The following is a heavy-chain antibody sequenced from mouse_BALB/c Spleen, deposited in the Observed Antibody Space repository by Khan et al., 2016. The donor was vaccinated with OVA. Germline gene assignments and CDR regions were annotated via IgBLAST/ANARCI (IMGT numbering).Heavy chain of an antibody. CDR3: ARDGTRDNYAMDY. Sequence: EVQLVESGPGLVKPSQSLSLTCPVTGYSIPSDYAWNWIRQFPGNKLEWMGYISSSGCTNYNPALKSRISITRDTSKNQFFLQLNSVTTEDTATYYCARDGTRDNYAMDYWGQGTSVTVSS. CDR2: ISSSGCT. CDR1: GYSIPSDYA. D-gene: IGHD2-1*01. V-gene: IGHV3-2*02. J-gene: IGHJ4*01.